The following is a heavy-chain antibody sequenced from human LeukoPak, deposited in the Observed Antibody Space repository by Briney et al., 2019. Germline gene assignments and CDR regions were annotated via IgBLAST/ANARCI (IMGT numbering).Heavy chain of an antibody. D-gene: IGHD2-21*02. Sequence: GGSLRLSCAASGFTFSDYYMSWIRQAPGKGLEWVSYISSSGSTIYYADSVKGRFTISRDNAKNSLYLQMNSLRAEDTAVYYCARVDLAYCGGDCYPARWGQGTMVTVSS. CDR3: ARVDLAYCGGDCYPAR. CDR1: GFTFSDYY. J-gene: IGHJ3*01. CDR2: ISSSGSTI. V-gene: IGHV3-11*01.